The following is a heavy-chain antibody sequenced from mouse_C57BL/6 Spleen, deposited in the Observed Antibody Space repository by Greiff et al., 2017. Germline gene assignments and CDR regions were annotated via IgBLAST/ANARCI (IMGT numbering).Heavy chain of an antibody. D-gene: IGHD2-1*01. J-gene: IGHJ3*01. V-gene: IGHV1-82*01. CDR1: GYAFSSSW. Sequence: QVQLQQSGPELVKPGASVKISCKASGYAFSSSWMNWVKQRPGKGLEWIGRIYPGDGDTNYNGKFKGKATFTADTSSNTAYMQLSSLTTEDSAIYYCARQGYGNYVRFAYWGQGTLVTVSA. CDR2: IYPGDGDT. CDR3: ARQGYGNYVRFAY.